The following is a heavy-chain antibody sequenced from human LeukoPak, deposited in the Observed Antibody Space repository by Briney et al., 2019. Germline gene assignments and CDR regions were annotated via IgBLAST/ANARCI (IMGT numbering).Heavy chain of an antibody. Sequence: GASVKVSCKASGGTFSSYAISWVRQAPGQGLEWMGRIIPIFGTANYAQKFQGRVTITTDESTSTAYMELSSLRSEDTAVYYCARDYVRVGAKGAFDIWGQGTMATVSS. D-gene: IGHD1-26*01. CDR3: ARDYVRVGAKGAFDI. V-gene: IGHV1-69*05. J-gene: IGHJ3*02. CDR1: GGTFSSYA. CDR2: IIPIFGTA.